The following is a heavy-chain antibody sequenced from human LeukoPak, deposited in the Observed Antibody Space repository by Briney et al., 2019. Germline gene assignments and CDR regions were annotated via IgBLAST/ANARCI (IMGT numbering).Heavy chain of an antibody. CDR1: GGSISSYY. D-gene: IGHD3-22*01. CDR3: ARENDYDSRSFDY. V-gene: IGHV4-59*01. CDR2: IYYSGST. J-gene: IGHJ4*02. Sequence: SETLSLTCTVSGGSISSYYWSWIRQPPGKGLEWMGYIYYSGSTNYNPSLKSRVTISVDTSKNQFSLKLSSVTAADTAVYYCARENDYDSRSFDYWGQGTLVTVSS.